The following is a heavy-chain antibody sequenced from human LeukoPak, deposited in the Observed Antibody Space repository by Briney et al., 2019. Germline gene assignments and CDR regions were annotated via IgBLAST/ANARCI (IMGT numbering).Heavy chain of an antibody. CDR3: ARGRTGAAALDF. Sequence: SETLSLTCAVYGVSFSGHYWTWIRQPPGKGLEWIGESTHSGSTNYNPSLKSRVTISVDTSKNQFSLKLTSVTAADTAVYHCARGRTGAAALDFWGPGTLVTVSS. J-gene: IGHJ4*02. V-gene: IGHV4-34*01. CDR2: STHSGST. D-gene: IGHD2-2*01. CDR1: GVSFSGHY.